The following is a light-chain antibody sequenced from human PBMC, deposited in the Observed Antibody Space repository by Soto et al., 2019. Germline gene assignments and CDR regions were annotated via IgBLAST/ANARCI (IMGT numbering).Light chain of an antibody. CDR1: QSVSSN. V-gene: IGKV3-15*01. J-gene: IGKJ1*01. Sequence: EIVMTQSPATLSVSPGERATLSCRASQSVSSNLAWYQQKPGQAPRLLIYDTSTRAAGIAARFSGSGSGTEFTLTISSLQSEDSAVYYCQQYVHWPPGAFGQGTKV. CDR3: QQYVHWPPGA. CDR2: DTS.